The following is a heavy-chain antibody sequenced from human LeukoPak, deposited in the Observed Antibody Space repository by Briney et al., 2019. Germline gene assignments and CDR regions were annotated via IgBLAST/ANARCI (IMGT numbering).Heavy chain of an antibody. CDR1: GFTFSDYY. D-gene: IGHD3-10*01. Sequence: PGGSLRLSCAASGFTFSDYYMSWIRQAPGKGLEWVSYISSSSSYTNYADSVKGRFTISRDNAKNSLYLQMNSLRAEDTAVYYCARDGPYYYGSGSSIRMDVWGKGTTVTVSS. CDR3: ARDGPYYYGSGSSIRMDV. CDR2: ISSSSSYT. J-gene: IGHJ6*04. V-gene: IGHV3-11*06.